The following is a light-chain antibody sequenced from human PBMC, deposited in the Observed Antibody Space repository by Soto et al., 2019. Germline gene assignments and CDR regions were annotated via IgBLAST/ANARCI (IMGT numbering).Light chain of an antibody. J-gene: IGLJ3*02. CDR3: QTWGTGIQV. Sequence: QPVLTQSPSASASLGASVKLTCTLSSGHSSYAIAWHQQQPEKGPRYLMQLNNDGSHNKGDGIPDRFSGSSSGAERYLTISSLQSEDEADYYCQTWGTGIQVFGGGTKVTVL. CDR1: SGHSSYA. CDR2: LNNDGSH. V-gene: IGLV4-69*01.